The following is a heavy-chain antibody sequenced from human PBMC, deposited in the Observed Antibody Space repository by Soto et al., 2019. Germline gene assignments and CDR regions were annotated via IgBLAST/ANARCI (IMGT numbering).Heavy chain of an antibody. CDR1: GGSISSYY. V-gene: IGHV4-59*01. Sequence: SETLSLTCTVSGGSISSYYWSWIRQPPGKGLEWIGYIYYSGSTNYNPSLKSRVTISVDTSKNQFSLKLSSVTAADTAVYYCARAGYSTLLAAFDIWGQGTMVTLSS. D-gene: IGHD6-13*01. CDR3: ARAGYSTLLAAFDI. J-gene: IGHJ3*02. CDR2: IYYSGST.